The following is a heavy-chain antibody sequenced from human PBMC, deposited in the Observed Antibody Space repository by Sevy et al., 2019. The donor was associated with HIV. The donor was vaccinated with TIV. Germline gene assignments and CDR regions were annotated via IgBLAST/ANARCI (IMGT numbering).Heavy chain of an antibody. CDR3: TKMKDDSSGFHLDY. CDR1: GFTFRRYW. J-gene: IGHJ4*02. D-gene: IGHD3-22*01. V-gene: IGHV3-7*01. CDR2: IKQDGSEK. Sequence: GGSLRLSCAASGFTFRRYWMSWVRQAPGKGLEWVATIKQDGSEKYYVDSVKGRFTMSRDNAKNSLYLQMNSLRAEDTAVYYCTKMKDDSSGFHLDYWGQGTLVTVSS.